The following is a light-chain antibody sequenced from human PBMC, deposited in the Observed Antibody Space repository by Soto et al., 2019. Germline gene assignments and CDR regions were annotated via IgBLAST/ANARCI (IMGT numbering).Light chain of an antibody. Sequence: QSALTQPPSASGSLGQSVTISCTGTSSDVGGYNYVSWYQQDPGKAPKLMIYEVSKRPSGVPDRFSGSKSDNTASLTVSGHQAEDAADYYCSSYAAGSNFLFGTGTKVTVL. CDR1: SSDVGGYNY. CDR3: SSYAAGSNFL. V-gene: IGLV2-8*01. J-gene: IGLJ1*01. CDR2: EVS.